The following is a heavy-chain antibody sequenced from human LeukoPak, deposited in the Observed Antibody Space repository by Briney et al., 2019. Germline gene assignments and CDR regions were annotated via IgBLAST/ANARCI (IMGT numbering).Heavy chain of an antibody. Sequence: SETLSLTCAVSGGSISSGGYSWSWIRQPPGTGLEWIGYIYHSGSTYYNPSLKSRVTISVDRSKSQFSLKLSSVTAADTAVYYCASIDFWSGQDHWGQGTLVTVSS. D-gene: IGHD3-3*01. CDR3: ASIDFWSGQDH. J-gene: IGHJ4*02. CDR1: GGSISSGGYS. CDR2: IYHSGST. V-gene: IGHV4-30-2*01.